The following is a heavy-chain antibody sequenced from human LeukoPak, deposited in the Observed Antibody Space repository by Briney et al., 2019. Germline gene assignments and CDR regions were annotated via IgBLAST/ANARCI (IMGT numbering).Heavy chain of an antibody. Sequence: SETLSLTCAVSGYSISSGYYWGWIRQPPGKGLEWIGSIYHSGSTYYNPSLRSRVTISVDTSKNQFSLKLSSVTDADTAVYYCARHYCSSTSCYTLGWFDPWGQGTLVTVSS. D-gene: IGHD2-2*02. V-gene: IGHV4-38-2*01. CDR3: ARHYCSSTSCYTLGWFDP. CDR1: GYSISSGYY. J-gene: IGHJ5*02. CDR2: IYHSGST.